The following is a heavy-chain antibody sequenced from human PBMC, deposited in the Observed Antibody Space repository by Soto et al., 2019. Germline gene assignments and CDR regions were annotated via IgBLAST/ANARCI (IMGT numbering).Heavy chain of an antibody. CDR2: IIPIFGTA. CDR1: GGSFISYA. D-gene: IGHD3-16*01. V-gene: IGHV1-69*13. Sequence: SVKVSCAASGGSFISYARIWVRQAPGQGLEWMGGIIPIFGTANYAQKFQGRVTITADESTSTAYMELSSLRSEDTAVYYCARVGGRYVSPYNWFDPCGQGTLVTVSS. CDR3: ARVGGRYVSPYNWFDP. J-gene: IGHJ5*02.